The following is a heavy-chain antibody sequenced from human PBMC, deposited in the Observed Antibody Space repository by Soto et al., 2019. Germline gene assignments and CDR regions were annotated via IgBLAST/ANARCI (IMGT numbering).Heavy chain of an antibody. CDR3: ARHLDYGGNSRPFDY. CDR2: IIPILGIA. CDR1: GGTFSSYT. V-gene: IGHV1-69*02. D-gene: IGHD4-17*01. J-gene: IGHJ4*02. Sequence: QVQLVQSGAEVKKPGSSVKVSCKASGGTFSSYTISWVRQAPGQGLEWMGRIIPILGIANYAQKFQGRVTITADKSXXTAYMELSSLRSEDTAVYYCARHLDYGGNSRPFDYWGQGTLVTVSS.